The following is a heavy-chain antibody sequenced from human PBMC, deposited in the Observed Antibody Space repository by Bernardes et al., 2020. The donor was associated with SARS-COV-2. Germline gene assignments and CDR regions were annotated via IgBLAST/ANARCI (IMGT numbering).Heavy chain of an antibody. J-gene: IGHJ6*02. CDR1: GFTFSSYW. V-gene: IGHV3-7*01. D-gene: IGHD3-16*01. CDR2: IKQDGSEI. CDR3: ARDRAWGEPHGMDV. Sequence: GGSLRLSCAASGFTFSSYWMSWVRQAPDGKGLEWVANIKQDGSEIYYVDSVKGRFTISSDNAKKSLYLQMNSLRAEDTAVYYCARDRAWGEPHGMDVWGQGTTVTVSS.